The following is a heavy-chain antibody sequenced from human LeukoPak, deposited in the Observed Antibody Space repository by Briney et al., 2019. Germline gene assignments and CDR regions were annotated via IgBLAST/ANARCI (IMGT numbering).Heavy chain of an antibody. J-gene: IGHJ6*02. CDR3: ANVLLGYCSSTSCQYYYYGMDV. V-gene: IGHV1-2*02. Sequence: GASVKVSCKASGYTFTGYYMHWVRQAPGQGLEWMGLINPNSGGTNYAQKFQGRVTMTRDTSISTAYMELSRLRSDDTAVYYCANVLLGYCSSTSCQYYYYGMDVWGQGTTVTVSS. CDR2: INPNSGGT. D-gene: IGHD2-2*01. CDR1: GYTFTGYY.